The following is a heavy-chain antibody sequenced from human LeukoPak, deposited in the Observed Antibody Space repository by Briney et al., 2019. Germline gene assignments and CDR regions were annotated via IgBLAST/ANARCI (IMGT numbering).Heavy chain of an antibody. Sequence: PSEILSLTCAVYGGSFSGYYWSWIRQPPGKGLEWIGEINHSGSTNYNPSLKSRVTISVDTSKNQFSLKLSSVTAADTAVYYCARVRTAAGLVDYWGQGTLVTVSS. V-gene: IGHV4-34*01. D-gene: IGHD6-25*01. J-gene: IGHJ4*02. CDR3: ARVRTAAGLVDY. CDR2: INHSGST. CDR1: GGSFSGYY.